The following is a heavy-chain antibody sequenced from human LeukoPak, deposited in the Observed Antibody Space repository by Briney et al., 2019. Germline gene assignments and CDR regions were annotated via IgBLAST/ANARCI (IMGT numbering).Heavy chain of an antibody. J-gene: IGHJ4*02. CDR2: IYYSGST. CDR1: GGSISSGDYY. Sequence: SETLSLTCTVSGGSISSGDYYWSWIRQPPGKGLEWIGYIYYSGSTYYNPSLKSRVTISVDTSKNQFSLKLSSVTAADTAVYYCAREGLAYDYVWGSYRSRGDFDYWGQGTLVTVSS. CDR3: AREGLAYDYVWGSYRSRGDFDY. V-gene: IGHV4-30-4*08. D-gene: IGHD3-16*02.